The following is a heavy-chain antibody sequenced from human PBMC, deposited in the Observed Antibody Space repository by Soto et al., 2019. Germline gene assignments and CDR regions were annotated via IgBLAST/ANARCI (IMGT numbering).Heavy chain of an antibody. V-gene: IGHV4-61*01. J-gene: IGHJ4*02. CDR1: GGSVSSGSYH. D-gene: IGHD1-7*01. CDR2: IYYSGST. CDR3: ARASRSGTTRYFDY. Sequence: TSETLSLTCTVSGGSVSSGSYHWSWIRQPPGKGLEWIGYIYYSGSTNYNPSLKSRVTISVDTSKNQFSLKLSSVTAADTAVYYCARASRSGTTRYFDYWGQGTLVTVSS.